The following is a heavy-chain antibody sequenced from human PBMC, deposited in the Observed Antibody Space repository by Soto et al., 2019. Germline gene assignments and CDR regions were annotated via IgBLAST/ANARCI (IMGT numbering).Heavy chain of an antibody. Sequence: EVQLVESGGGLVQPGRSLRLSCAASGFTFDDYAMHWVRQAPGKGLEWVSGISWNSGSIGYADSVKGRFTISRYNAKNSLYLKMNSLGAEETALYYCAKDIGFDFWSGYYPGGVYFESWRQGSLVTVSS. D-gene: IGHD3-3*01. J-gene: IGHJ4*01. CDR1: GFTFDDYA. V-gene: IGHV3-9*01. CDR3: AKDIGFDFWSGYYPGGVYFES. CDR2: ISWNSGSI.